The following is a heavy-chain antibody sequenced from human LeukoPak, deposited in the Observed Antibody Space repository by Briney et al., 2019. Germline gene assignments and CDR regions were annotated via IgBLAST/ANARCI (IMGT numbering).Heavy chain of an antibody. CDR3: ARDPGVRWLVGFDY. V-gene: IGHV3-33*01. CDR1: GFTFSSYG. Sequence: GGSLRLSCEASGFTFSSYGMHWVRQAPGKGLEWVAVIWYDGSNKYYADSVKGRFTISRDNSKNTLYLQMDSLRAEDTAVYYCARDPGVRWLVGFDYWGQGTLVTVSS. J-gene: IGHJ4*02. CDR2: IWYDGSNK. D-gene: IGHD6-19*01.